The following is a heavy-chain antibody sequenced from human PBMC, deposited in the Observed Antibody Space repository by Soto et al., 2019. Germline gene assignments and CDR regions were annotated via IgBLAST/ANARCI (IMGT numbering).Heavy chain of an antibody. CDR1: GFTFSSYA. D-gene: IGHD3-3*01. CDR3: AKEVTIFGVVKVSYSDY. CDR2: ISGSGGST. J-gene: IGHJ4*02. V-gene: IGHV3-23*01. Sequence: GGSLRLSCAASGFTFSSYAMSWVRQAPGKGLEWVSAISGSGGSTYYADSVKGRFTISRDNSKNTLYLQMNSLRAEDTAVYYCAKEVTIFGVVKVSYSDYWGQGTLVTVSS.